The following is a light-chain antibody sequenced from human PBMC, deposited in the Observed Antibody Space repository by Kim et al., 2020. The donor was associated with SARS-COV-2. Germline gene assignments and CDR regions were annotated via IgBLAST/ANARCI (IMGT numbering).Light chain of an antibody. V-gene: IGKV1-16*02. CDR1: ERINKY. CDR3: QQYTAYPVT. Sequence: ASVGGIFTIPWPASERINKYLAWFQQKPGKAPKPLFYAASNLQSGVPSKFSGSGSGTDFTLTISSLEPEDFATYYCQQYTAYPVTFGQGTRLEIK. CDR2: AAS. J-gene: IGKJ5*01.